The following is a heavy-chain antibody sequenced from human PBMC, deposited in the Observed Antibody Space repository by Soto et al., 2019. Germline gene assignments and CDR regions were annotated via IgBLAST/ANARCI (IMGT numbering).Heavy chain of an antibody. J-gene: IGHJ4*02. D-gene: IGHD5-18*01. CDR3: ANGIGEAGYGYY. V-gene: IGHV3-23*01. CDR2: ISGSGGST. Sequence: EVQLLESGGGLVQPGGSLRLSCAASGFTFSSYAMSWVRQAPGKGLEWVSAISGSGGSTYYADSVKGRFTISRDNSKNTLYLQMNSLRAEDTAVYYCANGIGEAGYGYYWGQGTLVTVSS. CDR1: GFTFSSYA.